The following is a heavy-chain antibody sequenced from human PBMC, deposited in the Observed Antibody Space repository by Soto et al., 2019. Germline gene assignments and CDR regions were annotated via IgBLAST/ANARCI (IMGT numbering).Heavy chain of an antibody. CDR3: ARVVYDILTGYYYFDY. D-gene: IGHD3-9*01. CDR1: GYTFTSYD. CDR2: MNPNSGNT. V-gene: IGHV1-8*01. J-gene: IGHJ4*02. Sequence: ASVKVSCKASGYTFTSYDINWVRQATGQGLEWMGWMNPNSGNTGYAQKFQGRVTMTRNTSISTAYMELSSLRSEDTAVYYCARVVYDILTGYYYFDYWGQGTLVTVSS.